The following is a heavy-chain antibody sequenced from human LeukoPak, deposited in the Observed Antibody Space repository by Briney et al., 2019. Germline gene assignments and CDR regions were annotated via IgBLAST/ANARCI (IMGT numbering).Heavy chain of an antibody. J-gene: IGHJ4*02. CDR1: GFTFTSYS. CDR2: ISGGGGST. Sequence: GGSLRLSCAASGFTFTSYSMNWVRQAPGKGLEWVSTISGGGGSTYYADSVKGRFTISRDNSKDTLYLQVDSLRAEDTAVYYCAKGGKWDVTPFDYWGQGTLVTVSS. V-gene: IGHV3-23*01. CDR3: AKGGKWDVTPFDY. D-gene: IGHD1-26*01.